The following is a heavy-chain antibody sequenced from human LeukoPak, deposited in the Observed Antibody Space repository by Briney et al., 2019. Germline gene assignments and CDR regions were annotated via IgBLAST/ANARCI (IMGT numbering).Heavy chain of an antibody. CDR3: ARQPSGSSSWFDY. D-gene: IGHD6-13*01. V-gene: IGHV4-39*01. Sequence: SGTLSLTCTVSGGSISSSSYYWGWIRQPPGKGLEWIGSIYYSGSTYYNPSLKSRVTISVDTSKNQFSLKLSSVTAADTAVYYCARQPSGSSSWFDYWGQGTLVTVSS. CDR1: GGSISSSSYY. J-gene: IGHJ4*02. CDR2: IYYSGST.